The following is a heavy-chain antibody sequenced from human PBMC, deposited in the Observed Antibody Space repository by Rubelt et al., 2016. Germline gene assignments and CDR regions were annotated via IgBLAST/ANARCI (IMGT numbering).Heavy chain of an antibody. CDR3: ARVGTFYFDTDR. CDR2: IYYGGST. D-gene: IGHD3-22*01. CDR1: GGSISSGSYY. J-gene: IGHJ3*01. V-gene: IGHV4-39*07. Sequence: QLQLQESGPGLVKPSETLSLTCTVSGGSISSGSYYWGWIRQPPGKELEWIGSIYYGGSTYYNPSLTSRVIRSVDTSKNQFSLKLNSVTAADTAVYYCARVGTFYFDTDRWGLGTMVTVSS.